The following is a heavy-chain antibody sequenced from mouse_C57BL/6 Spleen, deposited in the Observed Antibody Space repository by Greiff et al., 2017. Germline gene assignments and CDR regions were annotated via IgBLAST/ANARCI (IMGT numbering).Heavy chain of an antibody. CDR1: GYTFTSYW. Sequence: QVQLQQPGAELVKPGASVKVSCKASGYTFTSYWMHWVKQRPGQGLEWIGRIHPSDSDTNYNQKFKGKATLTVDKSSSTAYMQLSSLTSEDSAVYYCAITYDGYYDEWFAYWGQGTLVTVSA. CDR2: IHPSDSDT. J-gene: IGHJ3*01. D-gene: IGHD2-3*01. V-gene: IGHV1-74*01. CDR3: AITYDGYYDEWFAY.